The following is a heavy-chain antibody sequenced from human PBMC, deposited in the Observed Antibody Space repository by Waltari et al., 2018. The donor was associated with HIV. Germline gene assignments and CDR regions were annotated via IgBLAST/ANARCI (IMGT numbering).Heavy chain of an antibody. J-gene: IGHJ5*02. V-gene: IGHV4-38-2*02. CDR2: MFHNGST. CDR3: AREWGTLMVAWFDP. CDR1: GYSISSGYF. D-gene: IGHD3-10*01. Sequence: QVQLQESGPGLVKPSETLSLTCAVSGYSISSGYFWGWNRQPPGKALEWIGSMFHNGSTYYNPSLKVRVTISVDTSKNQFSLKLSSVTSADTAIYYCAREWGTLMVAWFDPWGQGTLVTVSS.